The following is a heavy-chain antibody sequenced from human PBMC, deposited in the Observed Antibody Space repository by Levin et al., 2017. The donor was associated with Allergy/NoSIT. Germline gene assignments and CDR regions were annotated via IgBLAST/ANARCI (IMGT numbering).Heavy chain of an antibody. J-gene: IGHJ6*02. Sequence: GGSLRLSCAASGFTVSNNYMSWVRQAPGKGLEWVSVIYSGGFTYYADSVKGRFTISRDNSKNTVSIQMNGLRAGDTAVYYCARVLVSHWYAMDVWGQGTTVTVSS. CDR1: GFTVSNNY. D-gene: IGHD5/OR15-5a*01. V-gene: IGHV3-53*01. CDR2: IYSGGFT. CDR3: ARVLVSHWYAMDV.